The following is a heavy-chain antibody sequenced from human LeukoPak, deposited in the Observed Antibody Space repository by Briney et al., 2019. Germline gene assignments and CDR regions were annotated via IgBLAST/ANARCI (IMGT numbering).Heavy chain of an antibody. Sequence: GGSLRLSCAASGFTFSSYALSWVRQAPGKGLEWVSAISASGGSTYYADSVKGRFTISRDNSKNTLYLQMNSLRAVDAAVYYCGRARSGYDFDYWGQGTLVTVSS. D-gene: IGHD5-12*01. J-gene: IGHJ4*02. CDR3: GRARSGYDFDY. CDR1: GFTFSSYA. CDR2: ISASGGST. V-gene: IGHV3-23*01.